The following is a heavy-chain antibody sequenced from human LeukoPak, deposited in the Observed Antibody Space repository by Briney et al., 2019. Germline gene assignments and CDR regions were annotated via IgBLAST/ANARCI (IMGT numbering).Heavy chain of an antibody. Sequence: GGSLRLSCAASGFNFRDYYVGWIRQAPGKGLEYISSRSGRGSSIYYADSVKGRFTISRDNPKNSLPLQINSLRAEDTAVYFCARYYYDSSGYYYFDFWGQGTLVTVSS. CDR3: ARYYYDSSGYYYFDF. CDR2: RSGRGSSI. J-gene: IGHJ4*02. CDR1: GFNFRDYY. V-gene: IGHV3-11*04. D-gene: IGHD3-22*01.